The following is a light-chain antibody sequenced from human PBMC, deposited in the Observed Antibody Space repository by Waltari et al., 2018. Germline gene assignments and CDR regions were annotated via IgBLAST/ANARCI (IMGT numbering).Light chain of an antibody. CDR2: ASD. Sequence: QSVLTQSSPTSGTPGQTVSISCSGTSSNIGSNSAYWYQHLPGAAPKLLIYASDQRPSGVPDRFSGSKSGTSASLAISGLRSEDEADYYCATWDDSLGGFYVFGTGTKVTVL. V-gene: IGLV1-47*01. J-gene: IGLJ1*01. CDR1: SSNIGSNS. CDR3: ATWDDSLGGFYV.